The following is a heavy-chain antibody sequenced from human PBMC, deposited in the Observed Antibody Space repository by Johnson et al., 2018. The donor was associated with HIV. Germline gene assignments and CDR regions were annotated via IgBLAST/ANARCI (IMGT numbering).Heavy chain of an antibody. V-gene: IGHV3-30*04. CDR3: ASGPTPGVAARGALGGAFDI. J-gene: IGHJ3*02. Sequence: QVQLVESGGGLVQPGGSLRLSCAASGFTFSSYAMHWVRQAPGKGLEWVAVISYDGSNKYYADPVKGRFTISRDNSKNTVYLQMNSLRAEDTAVDDCASGPTPGVAARGALGGAFDIWGQGTMVTVSS. CDR2: ISYDGSNK. CDR1: GFTFSSYA. D-gene: IGHD6-6*01.